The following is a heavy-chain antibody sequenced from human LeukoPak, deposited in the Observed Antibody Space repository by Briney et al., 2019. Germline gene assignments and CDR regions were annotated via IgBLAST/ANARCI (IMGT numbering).Heavy chain of an antibody. CDR3: ARGRHWSDGLNS. Sequence: SVKVSCKASGGTFSSYAISWVRQAPGQGLEWMGGITPIFGTANYVGTFEDRVTFTTDESTSTAYMELSSLTDEDTAVYFCARGRHWSDGLNSWGQGTLVSVSS. D-gene: IGHD1-1*01. J-gene: IGHJ4*02. V-gene: IGHV1-69*05. CDR1: GGTFSSYA. CDR2: ITPIFGTA.